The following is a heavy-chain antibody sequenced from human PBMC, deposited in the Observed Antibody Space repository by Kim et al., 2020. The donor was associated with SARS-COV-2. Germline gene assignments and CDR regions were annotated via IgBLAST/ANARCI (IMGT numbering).Heavy chain of an antibody. J-gene: IGHJ4*01. D-gene: IGHD1-1*01. CDR2: IYYSGST. CDR1: GGSSSSYY. Sequence: SETLSLTCTVSGGSSSSYYWSWIRQPPAKVLERIGYIYYSGSTNYNPSLKSRVTISVDTSKNQCTLNLSSVTAADTAVYYCKRLPRGRLQPDETPHFDY. V-gene: IGHV4-59*08. CDR3: KRLPRGRLQPDETPHFDY.